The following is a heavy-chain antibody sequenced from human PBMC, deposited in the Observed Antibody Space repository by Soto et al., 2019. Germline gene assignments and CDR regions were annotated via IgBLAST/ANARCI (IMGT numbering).Heavy chain of an antibody. CDR1: GGSISSYY. V-gene: IGHV4-59*08. CDR2: IYYSGST. D-gene: IGHD2-15*01. J-gene: IGHJ4*02. Sequence: SETLSLTCTVSGGSISSYYWSWIRQPPGKGLEWIGYIYYSGSTNYNPSLKSRVTISVDTSKNQFSLKLSSVTAADTAVYYCARHVRYCSGGSCYAYFDYWGQGTLVTVSS. CDR3: ARHVRYCSGGSCYAYFDY.